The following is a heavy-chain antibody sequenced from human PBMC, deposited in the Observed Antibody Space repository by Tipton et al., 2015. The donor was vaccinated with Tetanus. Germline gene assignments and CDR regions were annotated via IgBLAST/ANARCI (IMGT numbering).Heavy chain of an antibody. V-gene: IGHV3-23*01. D-gene: IGHD2-15*01. J-gene: IGHJ4*02. Sequence: SLRLSCAASGFTFSNYAMSWVRQAPGKGLEWVSGITGSGSSTYYADSVKGRFTISRDNSKNTVYLQMNSLRVEDTAVYYCARDPEFSDCSGGNCYAGGDYWGQGTLVTVSS. CDR3: ARDPEFSDCSGGNCYAGGDY. CDR1: GFTFSNYA. CDR2: ITGSGSST.